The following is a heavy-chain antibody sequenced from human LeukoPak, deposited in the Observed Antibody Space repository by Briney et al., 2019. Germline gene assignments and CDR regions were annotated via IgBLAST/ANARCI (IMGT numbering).Heavy chain of an antibody. J-gene: IGHJ4*02. D-gene: IGHD3-22*01. CDR1: GGSFSGYY. Sequence: SETLSLTRAVYGGSFSGYYWSWIRQPPGKGLEWIGEINHSGSTNYNPSLKSRVTISVDTSKNQFSLKLSSVTAADTAVYYCARGQPPAYYYDSSGYAWLDYWGQGTLVTVSS. CDR2: INHSGST. V-gene: IGHV4-34*01. CDR3: ARGQPPAYYYDSSGYAWLDY.